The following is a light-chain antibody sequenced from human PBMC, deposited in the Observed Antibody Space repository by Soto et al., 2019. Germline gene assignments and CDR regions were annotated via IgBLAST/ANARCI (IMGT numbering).Light chain of an antibody. CDR1: ISDVGGYNY. V-gene: IGLV2-14*01. Sequence: QSPLAQPACVSGSPGQSITISCTGTISDVGGYNYVSWYQQQSGKAPKLIIHEVSNRPSGVSNRFSGSKSGNTASLTISGLQAEDEADYYRESYTSSRAYVFGIGTKVTVL. CDR2: EVS. CDR3: ESYTSSRAYV. J-gene: IGLJ1*01.